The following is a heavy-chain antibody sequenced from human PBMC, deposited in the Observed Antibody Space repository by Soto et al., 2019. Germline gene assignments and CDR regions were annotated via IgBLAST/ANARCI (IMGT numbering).Heavy chain of an antibody. V-gene: IGHV3-53*01. Sequence: EVRLVESGGGLIQPGGSLRLSCAASGFTVSSNYMSWVRQAPGKGLEWVSVIYSGGSTYYADSVKGRFTISRDNSKNTLYLQMNSLRAEDTAVYYCARVGDSSGWSRYVRAFDIWGQGTMVTVSS. J-gene: IGHJ3*02. CDR2: IYSGGST. CDR1: GFTVSSNY. D-gene: IGHD6-19*01. CDR3: ARVGDSSGWSRYVRAFDI.